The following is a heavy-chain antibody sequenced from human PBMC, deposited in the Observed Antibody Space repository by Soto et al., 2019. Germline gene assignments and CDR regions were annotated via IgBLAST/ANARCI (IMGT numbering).Heavy chain of an antibody. CDR3: AKGGAVLLDPFDV. D-gene: IGHD1-26*01. V-gene: IGHV3-23*01. CDR2: VTSSASST. J-gene: IGHJ3*01. CDR1: GFTFSSFA. Sequence: GQLLESGGGMVQPGGSPRLSCAASGFTFSSFAMNWVRLPPGRGLEWVAAVTSSASSTQYADSVKGRFTIYRDNSKNTLYLQMNSLRADDTAVYYCAKGGAVLLDPFDVWGQGTMVTVSS.